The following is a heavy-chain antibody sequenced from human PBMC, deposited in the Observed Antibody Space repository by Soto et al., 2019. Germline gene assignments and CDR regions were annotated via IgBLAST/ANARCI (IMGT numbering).Heavy chain of an antibody. D-gene: IGHD1-20*01. J-gene: IGHJ4*02. Sequence: QVQLVQSGAEVKKPGSSVKVSCKASGGTFSSYAISWVRQAPGQGLEWMGGIIPIFGTANYAQKFQGRVTITADEATSTVYMELSSLRSEDTAGYYCAVGGDPPGIKDYWGQGTLVTVAS. CDR1: GGTFSSYA. CDR3: AVGGDPPGIKDY. V-gene: IGHV1-69*01. CDR2: IIPIFGTA.